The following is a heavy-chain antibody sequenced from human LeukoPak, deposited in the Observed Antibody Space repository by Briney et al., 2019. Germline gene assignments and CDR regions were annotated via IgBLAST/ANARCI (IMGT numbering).Heavy chain of an antibody. CDR1: GVSISSSSYY. Sequence: PSETLSLTCTVSGVSISSSSYYWGWIRQPPGKGLEWIGSIYYSGSTYYNPSPKSRVTMSVDTSKNQFSLKLTSVTAADTAVYYCARLSNDSPGDPWGQGSLVTVSS. V-gene: IGHV4-39*01. D-gene: IGHD4-11*01. CDR3: ARLSNDSPGDP. CDR2: IYYSGST. J-gene: IGHJ5*02.